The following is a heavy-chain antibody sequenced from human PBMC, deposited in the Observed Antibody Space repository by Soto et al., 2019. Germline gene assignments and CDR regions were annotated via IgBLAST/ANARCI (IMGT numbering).Heavy chain of an antibody. CDR2: IIPILDIV. V-gene: IGHV1-69*02. CDR3: TGAGIAAPGG. Sequence: QVQLVQSGAEVKKPGSSVKVSCKASGGTFSSYTLSWVRQAPGQGLEWLGRIIPILDIVNYAQKFQGRVTINADKSTSTSFMELSSLRSDDTAVYYCTGAGIAAPGGWGQGPLVTVSS. J-gene: IGHJ4*02. CDR1: GGTFSSYT. D-gene: IGHD6-13*01.